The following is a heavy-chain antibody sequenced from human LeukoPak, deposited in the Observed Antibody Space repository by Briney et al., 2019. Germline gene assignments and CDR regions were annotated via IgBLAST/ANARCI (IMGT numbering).Heavy chain of an antibody. CDR2: IHHSGTT. Sequence: SQTLSLTCTVSGTYLTNTASLTTGGYYWTWIRQHPEKGLEWIGYIHHSGTTYYNPSLQRRVSISADTSTKQFSLKLTSMTAADTAVYYCARHYDNRGYFDSWGQGTLVTVSS. J-gene: IGHJ4*02. CDR3: ARHYDNRGYFDS. D-gene: IGHD3-22*01. CDR1: GTYLTNTASLTTGGYY. V-gene: IGHV4-31*03.